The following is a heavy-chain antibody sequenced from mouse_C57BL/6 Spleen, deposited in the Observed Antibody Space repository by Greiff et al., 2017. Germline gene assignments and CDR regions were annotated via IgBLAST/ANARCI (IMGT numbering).Heavy chain of an antibody. D-gene: IGHD1-1*01. CDR2: IRSKSSNYAT. CDR3: VREPSDYYGSSYWYFDV. V-gene: IGHV10-3*01. Sequence: GGGLVQPKGSLKLSCAASGFTFNTYAMHWVRQAPGKGLEWVARIRSKSSNYATYYADSVKDRFTISRDDSQSMLYLQMNNLKTEDTAMYYCVREPSDYYGSSYWYFDVWGTGTTVTVSS. J-gene: IGHJ1*03. CDR1: GFTFNTYA.